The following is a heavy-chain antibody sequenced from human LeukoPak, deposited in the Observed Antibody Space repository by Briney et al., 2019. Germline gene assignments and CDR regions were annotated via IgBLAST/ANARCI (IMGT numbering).Heavy chain of an antibody. Sequence: PGGSLRLSCAASGFTLSTYWMTWVRQAPGKGLEWVANIKQDGSEENYVDSVKGRFTISRDNVKNSLYLQMSSLRADDTAVYYCARQTERDAYNRYWGQGTLVTVSS. V-gene: IGHV3-7*05. CDR1: GFTLSTYW. CDR3: ARQTERDAYNRY. D-gene: IGHD5-24*01. CDR2: IKQDGSEE. J-gene: IGHJ4*02.